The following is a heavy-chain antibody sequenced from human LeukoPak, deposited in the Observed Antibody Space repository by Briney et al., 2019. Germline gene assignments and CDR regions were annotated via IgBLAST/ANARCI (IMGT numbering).Heavy chain of an antibody. CDR3: AKGYCSSTSCYNDY. D-gene: IGHD2-2*02. Sequence: GGSLRLSCAASGFTFSSYAMSWVRQAPGKGLEWVSAISGSGGSTYYADSVKGRFTISRDNSKNTLYLQMNSLRAEDTAVYYCAKGYCSSTSCYNDYWGQGTLVTVSS. CDR2: ISGSGGST. CDR1: GFTFSSYA. V-gene: IGHV3-23*01. J-gene: IGHJ4*02.